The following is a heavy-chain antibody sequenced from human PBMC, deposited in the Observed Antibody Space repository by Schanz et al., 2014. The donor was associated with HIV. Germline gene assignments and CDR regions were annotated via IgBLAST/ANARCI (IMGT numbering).Heavy chain of an antibody. CDR2: ISGSDGDT. CDR3: VKAYSSGFSGAGS. D-gene: IGHD5-18*01. V-gene: IGHV3-23*01. Sequence: LESGGGLVQPGGSLRLSCAVSGFTFSSYAMTWVRQAPGKGLDWVSTISGSDGDTYYADSVKGRFTISRDNSRNALYLHMNSLRADDTAIYYCVKAYSSGFSGAGSWGQGALVIVSS. J-gene: IGHJ5*02. CDR1: GFTFSSYA.